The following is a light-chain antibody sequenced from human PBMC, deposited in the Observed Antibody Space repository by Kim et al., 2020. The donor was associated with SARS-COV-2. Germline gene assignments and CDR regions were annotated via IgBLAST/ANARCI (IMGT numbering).Light chain of an antibody. CDR1: SSNIGNNY. CDR2: DNN. J-gene: IGLJ3*02. Sequence: QSVLTQPPSVSAAPGQKVTISCSGSSSNIGNNYVSWYQQLPGTAPKLLIYDNNKRPSGIPDRFSGSKSGTSATPGITGLQTGDEADYYCGTWDSSLSGLVFGGGTKLTVL. V-gene: IGLV1-51*01. CDR3: GTWDSSLSGLV.